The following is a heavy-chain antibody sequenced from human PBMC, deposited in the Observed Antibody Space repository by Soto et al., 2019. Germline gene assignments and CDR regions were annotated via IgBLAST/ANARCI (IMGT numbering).Heavy chain of an antibody. D-gene: IGHD3-3*01. CDR2: IKQDGSEE. Sequence: LRLSCAVSGFTFSSYWMSWVRQAPGKGLEWVANIKQDGSEEYYVHSVKGRFTISRDNAKKSLYLQMNSLRAEDTAVYYCARDASVSRPYNDFWSGPIMDVWGQGTTVTVSS. J-gene: IGHJ6*02. CDR1: GFTFSSYW. V-gene: IGHV3-7*01. CDR3: ARDASVSRPYNDFWSGPIMDV.